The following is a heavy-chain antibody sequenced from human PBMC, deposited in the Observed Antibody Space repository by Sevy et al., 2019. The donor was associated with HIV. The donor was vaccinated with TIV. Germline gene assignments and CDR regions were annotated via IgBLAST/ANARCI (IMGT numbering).Heavy chain of an antibody. D-gene: IGHD6-13*01. CDR1: GYTFTSYD. Sequence: ASVKVSCKASGYTFTSYDINWVRQATGQGLEWMGWMNPNSGNTGYAQKFLGRVTMTRNTSISTAYMELSSLRSEDTAVDYCARGRKGVAAAGRPVRWFDPWGQGTLVTVSS. V-gene: IGHV1-8*01. CDR3: ARGRKGVAAAGRPVRWFDP. CDR2: MNPNSGNT. J-gene: IGHJ5*02.